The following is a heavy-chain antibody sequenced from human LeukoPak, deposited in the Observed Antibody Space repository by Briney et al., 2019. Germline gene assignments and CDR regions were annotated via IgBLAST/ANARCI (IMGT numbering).Heavy chain of an antibody. CDR3: ARLSDRQSRDFDY. Sequence: PSETLSLTCTVSGGSINNYYWSWIRQPPGKGLEWIAYVYSSGSATYSPSLKSRVAVSVDTSKSQISLQLSSVTAADTAVYYCARLSDRQSRDFDYWGQGTLVTVSS. J-gene: IGHJ4*02. CDR2: VYSSGSA. V-gene: IGHV4-59*08. CDR1: GGSINNYY. D-gene: IGHD3-16*02.